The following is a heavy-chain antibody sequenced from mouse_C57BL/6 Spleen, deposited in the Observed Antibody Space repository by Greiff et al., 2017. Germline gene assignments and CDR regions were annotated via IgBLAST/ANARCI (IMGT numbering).Heavy chain of an antibody. Sequence: DVKLVESGPGLVKPSQSLSLTCSVTGYSITSGYYWNWIRQFPGNKLEWMGYISYDGSNNYNPSLKNRISITRDTSKNQFFLKLNSVTTEDTATYYCATMISYYFDYWGQGTTLTVSS. CDR3: ATMISYYFDY. CDR1: GYSITSGYY. J-gene: IGHJ2*01. D-gene: IGHD2-4*01. V-gene: IGHV3-6*01. CDR2: ISYDGSN.